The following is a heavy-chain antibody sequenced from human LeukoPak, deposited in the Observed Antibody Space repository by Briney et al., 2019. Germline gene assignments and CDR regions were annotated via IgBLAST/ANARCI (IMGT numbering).Heavy chain of an antibody. CDR2: ISGSGGST. J-gene: IGHJ4*02. V-gene: IGHV3-23*01. CDR1: GFTFSSCT. CDR3: AKGFSSVWYYFDY. Sequence: GGSLRLSCAASGFTFSSCTMTWVRQAPGKGLEWVSAISGSGGSTNYADSVNGRFTISRDNSKNTLYLQMNSLRPEDTAVYYCAKGFSSVWYYFDYWGQGTLVTVSS. D-gene: IGHD6-19*01.